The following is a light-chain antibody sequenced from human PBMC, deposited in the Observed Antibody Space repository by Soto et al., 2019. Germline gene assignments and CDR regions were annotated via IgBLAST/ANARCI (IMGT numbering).Light chain of an antibody. CDR1: QRVVRNY. V-gene: IGKV3-20*01. Sequence: EIVLTQFHGTLSLSPRESATLSCRASQRVVRNYLAWFQHKPDQAPRLLIYDASSRATGVPDRFSGSGSGTDFTLSVTSLEPDDFAVYYCHQYAVSPCTFGEGTTVEIK. CDR3: HQYAVSPCT. J-gene: IGKJ4*01. CDR2: DAS.